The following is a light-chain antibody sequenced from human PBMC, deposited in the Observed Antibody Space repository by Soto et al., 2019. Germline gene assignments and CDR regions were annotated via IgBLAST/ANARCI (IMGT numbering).Light chain of an antibody. CDR1: SSDVGGYDY. V-gene: IGLV2-8*01. CDR3: TSYAGSKLRV. Sequence: QSALTQPPSASGSPGQSVTISCTGTSSDVGGYDYVSWFQHHPGKAPKLIIYDVTKRPSGVPDRFSGSKSDNTASLTASGLQAEDEADYFCTSYAGSKLRVFGGGTKLTVL. J-gene: IGLJ2*01. CDR2: DVT.